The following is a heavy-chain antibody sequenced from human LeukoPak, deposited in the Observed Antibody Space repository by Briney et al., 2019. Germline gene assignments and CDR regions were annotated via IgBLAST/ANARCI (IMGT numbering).Heavy chain of an antibody. CDR2: ISGSGGST. D-gene: IGHD5-18*01. Sequence: GGSLRLSCAVSGFPLRNYAITWVRQAPGKGLEWVSGISGSGGSTYYADSVKGRFTISRDNSKNTLYLQMNSLRAEDTAVYYCAKVPGYNYATDFDYWGQGTLVTVSS. CDR1: GFPLRNYA. CDR3: AKVPGYNYATDFDY. J-gene: IGHJ4*02. V-gene: IGHV3-23*01.